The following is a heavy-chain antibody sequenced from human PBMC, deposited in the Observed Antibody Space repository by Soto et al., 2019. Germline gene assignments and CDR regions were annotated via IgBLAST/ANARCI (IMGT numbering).Heavy chain of an antibody. D-gene: IGHD4-17*01. CDR2: TRNKANSYTT. CDR3: ARWADTGDDYGDAFDI. J-gene: IGHJ3*02. V-gene: IGHV3-72*01. Sequence: GGSLRLSCAASGFTFSDHYMDWVRQAPGKGLEWVGRTRNKANSYTTEYAASVKGRFTISRDDSKNSLYLQMNSLKTEDTAVYYCARWADTGDDYGDAFDIWGQGTMVTVSS. CDR1: GFTFSDHY.